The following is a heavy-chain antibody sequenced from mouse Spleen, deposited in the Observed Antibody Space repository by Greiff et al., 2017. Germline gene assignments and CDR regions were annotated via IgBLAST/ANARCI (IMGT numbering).Heavy chain of an antibody. CDR2: ISYSGST. V-gene: IGHV3-1*01. CDR3: ARGEDIGDYDEGFAY. CDR1: GYSITSGYD. D-gene: IGHD2-4*01. J-gene: IGHJ3*01. Sequence: DVQLVESGPGMVKPSQSLSLTCTVTGYSITSGYDWHWIRHFPGNKLEWMGYISYSGSTNYNPSLKSRISITHDTSKNHFFLKLNSVTTEDTATYYCARGEDIGDYDEGFAYWGQGTLVTVSA.